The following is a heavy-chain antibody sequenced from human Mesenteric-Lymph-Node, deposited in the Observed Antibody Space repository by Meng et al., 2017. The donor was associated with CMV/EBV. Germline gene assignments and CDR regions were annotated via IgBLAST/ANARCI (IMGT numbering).Heavy chain of an antibody. D-gene: IGHD3-3*01. CDR2: IKEDGSQK. CDR1: GFTFSNCW. CDR3: ARDKYYDFWSDSYYFDY. Sequence: GGPLRLSCAASGFTFSNCWMSWVRQAPGKGLEWVANIKEDGSQKYLVDSVKGRFTISRDNAKNSLYLQMNSLRAEDTAVYYCARDKYYDFWSDSYYFDYWGQGTLVTVSS. J-gene: IGHJ4*02. V-gene: IGHV3-7*01.